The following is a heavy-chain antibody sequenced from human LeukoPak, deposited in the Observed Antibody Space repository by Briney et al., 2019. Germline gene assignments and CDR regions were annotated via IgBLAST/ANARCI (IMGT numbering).Heavy chain of an antibody. CDR1: GASISGYW. CDR3: ARALAGCGGTCPFDS. CDR2: MYTDGDT. V-gene: IGHV4-4*07. D-gene: IGHD2-15*01. J-gene: IGHJ4*02. Sequence: SETLSLTCDVSGASISGYWWSWIRQPAGKGLEWIGRMYTDGDTNYNPALKSRVTVSVDTSKNLFSLKLISVTAADTAVYYCARALAGCGGTCPFDSWAREPWSTSPQ.